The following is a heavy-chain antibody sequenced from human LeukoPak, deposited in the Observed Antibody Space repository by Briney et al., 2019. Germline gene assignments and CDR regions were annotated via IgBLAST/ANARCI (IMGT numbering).Heavy chain of an antibody. Sequence: ASVKLSCKAPGYIFTSYYMHWVRQAPGQGLEWMGIINPSGGSTRYAQKFQGRVTMTRDTSTSTVYMELSSLRSEDTAVYYCARDLSGNSYNFDLWGQGTLVTVSS. CDR3: ARDLSGNSYNFDL. J-gene: IGHJ4*02. CDR1: GYIFTSYY. V-gene: IGHV1-46*01. D-gene: IGHD5-18*01. CDR2: INPSGGST.